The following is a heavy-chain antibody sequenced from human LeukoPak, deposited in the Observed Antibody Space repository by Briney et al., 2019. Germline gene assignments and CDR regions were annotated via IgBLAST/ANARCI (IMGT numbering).Heavy chain of an antibody. J-gene: IGHJ4*02. V-gene: IGHV3-30*03. CDR3: ARDGFTGPVTAYLDY. CDR2: ISYDGSNR. CDR1: GFTFSSYG. Sequence: GRSLRLSCAASGFTFSSYGMHWVRQAPGKGLEWVAVISYDGSNRYYADSVKGRFTISRDNAKNTLYLQMSSLRAEDTAVYYCARDGFTGPVTAYLDYWGQGAPVTVSS. D-gene: IGHD2-21*02.